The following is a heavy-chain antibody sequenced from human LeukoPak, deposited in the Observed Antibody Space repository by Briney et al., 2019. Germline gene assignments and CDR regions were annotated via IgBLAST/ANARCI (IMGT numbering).Heavy chain of an antibody. CDR3: ARGPLFEFDY. CDR1: GYTFTSYD. J-gene: IGHJ4*02. Sequence: ASVKVSCKASGYTFTSYDINWVRQAAGQGGEWMGWMNPNSGNTGYTQKLKGRIAMTRDTSISTAYMELSSLRLEDTAVYYCARGPLFEFDYWGQGSLVTVSS. V-gene: IGHV1-8*01. D-gene: IGHD3-3*01. CDR2: MNPNSGNT.